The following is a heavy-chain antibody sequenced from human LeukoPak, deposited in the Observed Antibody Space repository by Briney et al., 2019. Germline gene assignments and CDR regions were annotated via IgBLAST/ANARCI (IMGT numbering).Heavy chain of an antibody. J-gene: IGHJ3*02. CDR3: ARLAYCGGDCYSWNYAFDI. CDR1: GGSISSYY. CDR2: IYYSGST. V-gene: IGHV4-59*04. Sequence: SETLSLTCTVSGGSISSYYWSWIRQPPGKGLEWIGYIYYSGSTYYKPSLKSRVTISVDTSKNQFSLKLSSVTAADTAVYYCARLAYCGGDCYSWNYAFDIWGQGTMVTVSS. D-gene: IGHD2-21*02.